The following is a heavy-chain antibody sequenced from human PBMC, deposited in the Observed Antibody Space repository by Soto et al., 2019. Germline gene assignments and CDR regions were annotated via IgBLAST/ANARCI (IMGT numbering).Heavy chain of an antibody. D-gene: IGHD3-10*01. V-gene: IGHV3-33*01. Sequence: QVNLVESGGGVVRPGTSLRLSCGASGFAFSDHGMHWVRQAPDRGLEWVGIIWDDGDNKFYGDSVKGRFTISRDNSKNTLYLHMTGLTTVDTAIYYCARDAGVRGAIIDYLDSWGQGTLVTVSS. CDR1: GFAFSDHG. CDR3: ARDAGVRGAIIDYLDS. J-gene: IGHJ4*02. CDR2: IWDDGDNK.